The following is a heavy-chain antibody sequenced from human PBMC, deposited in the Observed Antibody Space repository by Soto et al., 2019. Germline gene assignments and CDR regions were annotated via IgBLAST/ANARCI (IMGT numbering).Heavy chain of an antibody. CDR2: IKVDSGYT. J-gene: IGHJ5*02. CDR1: GYPFIKYG. D-gene: IGHD3-9*01. CDR3: APADDTGFDH. V-gene: IGHV1-18*04. Sequence: QLQLVQSAAEVKKPGASVRVSCKAYGYPFIKYGISWIRQAPEQGLEWMGWIKVDSGYTNYAQKFQGRVTTTADTSSDTAFMELRSLGLDDTAVECCAPADDTGFDHWGQGTLVTVSS.